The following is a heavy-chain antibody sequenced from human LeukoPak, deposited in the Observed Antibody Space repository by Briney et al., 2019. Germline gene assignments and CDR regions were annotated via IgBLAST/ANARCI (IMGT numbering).Heavy chain of an antibody. CDR1: GGTFSSNT. CDR3: ARVWCSGGSCYSSRGAFDI. Sequence: GASVKVSCKASGGTFSSNTISWVRQAPGQGLECMGGIIPIFGTANYAQKFQGRVTITADESTSTAYMELSSLRYGDTAVYYCARVWCSGGSCYSSRGAFDIWGQGTMVTVSS. CDR2: IIPIFGTA. D-gene: IGHD2-15*01. J-gene: IGHJ3*02. V-gene: IGHV1-69*13.